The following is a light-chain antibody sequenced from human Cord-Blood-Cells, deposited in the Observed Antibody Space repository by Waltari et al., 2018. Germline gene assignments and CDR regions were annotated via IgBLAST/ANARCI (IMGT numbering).Light chain of an antibody. CDR2: AAC. CDR3: QQSYSTAWT. J-gene: IGKJ1*01. CDR1: QSISSY. Sequence: DIQMTQSPSSLSASVGDRVTITCLASQSISSYLHWYQQKPGKAPQLLIYAACSLQSGVPSRFSGSGSGTDFTLTISSLQPEDFATYYCQQSYSTAWTFGQGTKVEIK. V-gene: IGKV1-39*01.